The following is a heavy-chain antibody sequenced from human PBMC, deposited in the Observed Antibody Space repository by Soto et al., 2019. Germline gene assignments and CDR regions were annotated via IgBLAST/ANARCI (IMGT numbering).Heavy chain of an antibody. J-gene: IGHJ3*02. Sequence: SETLSLTCTVSGGSISSYYWSWIRQPPGKGLEWIGYIYYSGSTNYNPSLKSRVTISVDTSKNQFSLKLSSVTAADTAVYYCARDRGVYSGYDQITAHAFDIWGQGTMVTVSS. CDR2: IYYSGST. CDR1: GGSISSYY. CDR3: ARDRGVYSGYDQITAHAFDI. D-gene: IGHD5-12*01. V-gene: IGHV4-59*01.